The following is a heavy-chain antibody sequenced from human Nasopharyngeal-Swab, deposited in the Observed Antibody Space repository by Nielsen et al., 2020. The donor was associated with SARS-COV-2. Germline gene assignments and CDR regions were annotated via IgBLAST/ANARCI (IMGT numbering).Heavy chain of an antibody. D-gene: IGHD4-11*01. Sequence: SETLSLTCTVSGGSISSYYWTWIRQPPGKGLEWIGYIYYSGSTNYNPSLKSRVAISVDMSKNQFSLKLTSVTAADTAVYYCARDTVHYGMDVWGQGTTVTVSS. CDR2: IYYSGST. J-gene: IGHJ6*02. V-gene: IGHV4-59*01. CDR3: ARDTVHYGMDV. CDR1: GGSISSYY.